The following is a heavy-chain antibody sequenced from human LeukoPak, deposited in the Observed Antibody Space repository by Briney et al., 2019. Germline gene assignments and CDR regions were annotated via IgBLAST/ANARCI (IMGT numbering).Heavy chain of an antibody. CDR2: IYRSGGT. CDR1: GGSISSSHW. V-gene: IGHV4-4*02. Sequence: NASGTLSLTCAVSGGSISSSHWWSWVRQPPGKGPEWIGEIYRSGGTNYSPSLKSRVTISVGKSKNQFSLKLSSATAADTAVYYCARGSMLQPAFFDYWGQGTLVTVSS. D-gene: IGHD3-10*02. CDR3: ARGSMLQPAFFDY. J-gene: IGHJ4*02.